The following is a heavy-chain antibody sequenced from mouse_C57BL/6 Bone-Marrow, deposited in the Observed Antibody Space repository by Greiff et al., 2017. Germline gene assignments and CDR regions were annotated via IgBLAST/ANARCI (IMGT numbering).Heavy chain of an antibody. V-gene: IGHV1S81*02. Sequence: VKLMESGAELVKPGASVKLSCKASGYTFTSYYMYWVKQRPGQGLEWIGGINPSNGGTNFNEKFKSKATLTVDKSSSTAYMQLSSLTSEDSAVYYCTREGYSYYFDYWGQGTTLTVSS. D-gene: IGHD2-3*01. J-gene: IGHJ2*01. CDR2: INPSNGGT. CDR1: GYTFTSYY. CDR3: TREGYSYYFDY.